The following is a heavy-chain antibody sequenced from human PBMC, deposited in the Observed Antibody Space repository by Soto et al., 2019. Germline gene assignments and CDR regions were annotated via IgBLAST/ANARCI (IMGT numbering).Heavy chain of an antibody. V-gene: IGHV1-58*01. J-gene: IGHJ6*02. CDR2: IVVGSGNT. CDR3: AADQSYQLPNIDYYYYGMDV. D-gene: IGHD2-2*01. Sequence: QLQLVQSGPEVKKPGTSVKVSCKASGFTFTSSAVQWVRQARGQRLEWIGWIVVGSGNTNYAQKFQERVTITRDMSTSTAYMELSSLRSEDTAVYYCAADQSYQLPNIDYYYYGMDVWGQGTTVTVSS. CDR1: GFTFTSSA.